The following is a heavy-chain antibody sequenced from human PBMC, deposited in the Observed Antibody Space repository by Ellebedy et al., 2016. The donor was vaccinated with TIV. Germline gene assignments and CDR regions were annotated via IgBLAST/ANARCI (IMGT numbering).Heavy chain of an antibody. V-gene: IGHV3-74*01. CDR2: IKSDGSFT. J-gene: IGHJ6*02. CDR3: AREIMVRGVIYYYGMDV. Sequence: PGGSLRLSCVASGFTFRRYWMHWVRQAPGKGLVWVSRIKSDGSFTSEADSVKGRFTISRDNSKNTLYLQMNSLRAEDTAVYYCAREIMVRGVIYYYGMDVWGQGTTVTVSS. D-gene: IGHD3-10*01. CDR1: GFTFRRYW.